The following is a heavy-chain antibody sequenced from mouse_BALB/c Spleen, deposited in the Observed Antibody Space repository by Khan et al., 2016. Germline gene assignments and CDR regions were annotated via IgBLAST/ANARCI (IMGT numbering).Heavy chain of an antibody. CDR2: ISHSGDS. D-gene: IGHD1-2*01. CDR1: GDSITSGH. J-gene: IGHJ3*01. CDR3: ATWDDYGSAFAY. V-gene: IGHV3-8*02. Sequence: EVQLQESGPSLAKPSQTLSLTCSVTGDSITSGHWNWIRKFPGNKFDFMGYISHSGDSYYNPSLTSRISITRDTSKNQYYLQLNSVTTEDTATYYCATWDDYGSAFAYWGQGTLVTVSA.